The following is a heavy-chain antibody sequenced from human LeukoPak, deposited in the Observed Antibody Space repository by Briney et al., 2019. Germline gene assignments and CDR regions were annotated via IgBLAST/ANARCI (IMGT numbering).Heavy chain of an antibody. D-gene: IGHD6-19*01. J-gene: IGHJ4*02. CDR2: IWYDGSNK. V-gene: IGHV3-33*01. CDR1: GFTFSSYG. CDR3: ARDQGIAVAGIYY. Sequence: GGSLRLSCAASGFTFSSYGMHWVRQAPGKGLEWVAVIWYDGSNKYYADSVKGRFTISRDSSKNTLYLQMNSLRAEDTAVYYCARDQGIAVAGIYYWGQGTLVTVSS.